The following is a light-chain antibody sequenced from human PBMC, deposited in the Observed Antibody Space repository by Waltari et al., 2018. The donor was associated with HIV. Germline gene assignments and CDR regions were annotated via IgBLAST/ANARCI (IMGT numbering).Light chain of an antibody. J-gene: IGLJ3*02. Sequence: QSVLTPPPSVSAAPGQKVTISCSGSSSNIGNDYVSWYQHVPGAAPRLLIYDNNKRPAGIPDRFSGSKSGASATLDITGLQTGDEADYYCGTWDPRLSAGVFGGGTKLTVL. CDR1: SSNIGNDY. V-gene: IGLV1-51*01. CDR3: GTWDPRLSAGV. CDR2: DNN.